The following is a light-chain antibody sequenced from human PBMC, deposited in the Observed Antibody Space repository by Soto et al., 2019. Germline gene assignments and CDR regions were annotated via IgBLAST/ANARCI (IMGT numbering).Light chain of an antibody. V-gene: IGKV3-11*01. CDR3: QQRSHWPPVT. CDR1: QSVSRH. J-gene: IGKJ4*01. Sequence: EVVLTQSPATLSLSPGERATLSCRASQSVSRHLAWYQQKPGQAPRLLILDASDRATGIPARFSGSGSGTNFTLTISSLEPEDFAVYYCQQRSHWPPVTFGGGTKVEIK. CDR2: DAS.